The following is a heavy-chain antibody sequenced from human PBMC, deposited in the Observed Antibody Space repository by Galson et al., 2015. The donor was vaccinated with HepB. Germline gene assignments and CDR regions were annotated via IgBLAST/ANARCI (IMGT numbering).Heavy chain of an antibody. CDR2: IKQDGSEK. V-gene: IGHV3-7*01. CDR3: ARDRHSGYDYGLDY. J-gene: IGHJ4*02. Sequence: SLRLSCAASGFTFSSYWTSWVRQAPGKGLEWVANIKQDGSEKYYVDSVKGRFTISRDNAKNSLYLQMNSLRAEDTAVYYCARDRHSGYDYGLDYWGQGTLVTVSS. D-gene: IGHD5-12*01. CDR1: GFTFSSYW.